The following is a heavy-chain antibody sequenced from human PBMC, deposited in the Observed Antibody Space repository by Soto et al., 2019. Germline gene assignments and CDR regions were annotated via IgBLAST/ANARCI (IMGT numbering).Heavy chain of an antibody. V-gene: IGHV3-23*01. CDR1: GFIFSSYA. Sequence: GGSLRLSCAASGFIFSSYAMNWFRQAPGKGLEWVSTISSSGADTYYADSVKGRFTISRDNSKNTLYLQVNSLRAEDTAVYYCAKRRAPYYFDPWGQGTLVTVSS. CDR3: AKRRAPYYFDP. CDR2: ISSSGADT. J-gene: IGHJ4*02.